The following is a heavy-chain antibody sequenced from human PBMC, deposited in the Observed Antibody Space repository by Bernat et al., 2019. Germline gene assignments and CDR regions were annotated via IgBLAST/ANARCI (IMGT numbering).Heavy chain of an antibody. D-gene: IGHD6-19*01. J-gene: IGHJ3*02. CDR1: GGTFSSYT. V-gene: IGHV1-69*08. Sequence: QVQLVQSGAEVKKPGSSVKVSCKASGGTFSSYTISWVRQAPGQGLEWMGRIIPILGIANYAQKFQGRVTITADKSTSTAYMELSSLRSEDTAVYYCVRDRRRKAVAGDAFDIWGQGTMVTVSS. CDR2: IIPILGIA. CDR3: VRDRRRKAVAGDAFDI.